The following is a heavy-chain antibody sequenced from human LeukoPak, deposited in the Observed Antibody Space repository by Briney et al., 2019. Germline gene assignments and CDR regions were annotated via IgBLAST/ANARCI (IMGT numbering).Heavy chain of an antibody. V-gene: IGHV1-69*04. CDR1: GGTFSSYA. CDR3: ATSFSGWYVYYFDY. D-gene: IGHD6-19*01. Sequence: SVKVSCKASGGTFSSYAISWVRQAPGQGLEWMGRIIPIFGIANYAQKFQGRVTITADKSTSTAYMELSSLRSEDTAVYYCATSFSGWYVYYFDYRGQGTLVTVSS. CDR2: IIPIFGIA. J-gene: IGHJ4*02.